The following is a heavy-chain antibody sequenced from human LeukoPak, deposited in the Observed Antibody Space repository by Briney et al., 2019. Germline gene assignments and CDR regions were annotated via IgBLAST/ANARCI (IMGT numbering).Heavy chain of an antibody. CDR2: ISSNGGST. V-gene: IGHV3-64*01. Sequence: SCKASGGTFSSYAMHWVRQAPGKGLEYVSAISSNGGSTYYANSVKGRFTISRDNSKNTLYLQMGSLRAEDMAVYYCARESRYCSGGSRYSGAFDIWGQGIMVTVSS. CDR3: ARESRYCSGGSRYSGAFDI. D-gene: IGHD2-15*01. CDR1: GGTFSSYA. J-gene: IGHJ3*02.